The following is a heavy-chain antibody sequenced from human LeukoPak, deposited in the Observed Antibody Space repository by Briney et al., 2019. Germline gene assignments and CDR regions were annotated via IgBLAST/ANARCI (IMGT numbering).Heavy chain of an antibody. D-gene: IGHD6-13*01. Sequence: ASVKVSCKASGYTFTSYYMHWVRQAPGQGLEWMGLINPTGGSTGYAQKFQGRVTITRNTSISTAYMELSSLRSEDTAVYYCARVTSSWYGYYYYYMDVWGKGTTVTVSS. V-gene: IGHV1-46*01. CDR3: ARVTSSWYGYYYYYMDV. CDR2: INPTGGST. J-gene: IGHJ6*03. CDR1: GYTFTSYY.